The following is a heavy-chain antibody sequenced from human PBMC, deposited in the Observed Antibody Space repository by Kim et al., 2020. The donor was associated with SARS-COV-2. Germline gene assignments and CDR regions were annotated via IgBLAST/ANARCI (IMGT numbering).Heavy chain of an antibody. V-gene: IGHV3-33*01. CDR1: GFTFSSYG. J-gene: IGHJ4*02. Sequence: GGSLRLSCAASGFTFSSYGMHWVRQAPGKGLEWVAVIWYDGSNKYYADSVKGRFTISRDNSKNTLYLQMNSLRAEDTAVYYCARQSIAVAGALNWGQGTRVTVSS. D-gene: IGHD6-19*01. CDR2: IWYDGSNK. CDR3: ARQSIAVAGALN.